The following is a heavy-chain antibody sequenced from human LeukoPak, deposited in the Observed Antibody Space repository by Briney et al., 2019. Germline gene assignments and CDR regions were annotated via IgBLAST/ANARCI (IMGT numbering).Heavy chain of an antibody. V-gene: IGHV3-30*02. CDR3: AKTPRYCTITTCSIDY. CDR1: GFTFSSYG. J-gene: IGHJ4*02. Sequence: GGSLRLSCAASGFTFSSYGMHWVRQAPGKGLEWVAFIRYDGSNKYYADSVKGRFTISRDNSKNTLYLQMNSLRAEDTAVYYCAKTPRYCTITTCSIDYWGQGTLVTVSS. CDR2: IRYDGSNK. D-gene: IGHD2-2*01.